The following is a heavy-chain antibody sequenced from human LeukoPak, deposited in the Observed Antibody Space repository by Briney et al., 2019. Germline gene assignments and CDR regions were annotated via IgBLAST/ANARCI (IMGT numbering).Heavy chain of an antibody. J-gene: IGHJ4*02. CDR1: GGTFSSYA. V-gene: IGHV1-69*04. CDR3: ASPRGYSGYDSDFDY. D-gene: IGHD5-12*01. Sequence: GASVKVSCKASGGTFSSYAISWVRQAPGQGLEWMGRIIPILGIANYAQKFQGRVTITADKSTSTAYMELSGLRSEDTAVYYCASPRGYSGYDSDFDYWGQGTLVTVSS. CDR2: IIPILGIA.